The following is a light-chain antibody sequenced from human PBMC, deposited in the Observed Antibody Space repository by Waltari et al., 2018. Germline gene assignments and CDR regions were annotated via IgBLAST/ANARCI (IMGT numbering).Light chain of an antibody. CDR1: SSNIGAGYA. Sequence: QSVLTQPPSVSGAPGQRVTISCTGSSSNIGAGYAVHWYQQLPGTAPKLLIYGNTNRPSGVPDRFSGSKSGTSASLAITGLQAEDEADYYCQCYDSSLSGSVFGGGT. J-gene: IGLJ3*02. CDR2: GNT. CDR3: QCYDSSLSGSV. V-gene: IGLV1-40*01.